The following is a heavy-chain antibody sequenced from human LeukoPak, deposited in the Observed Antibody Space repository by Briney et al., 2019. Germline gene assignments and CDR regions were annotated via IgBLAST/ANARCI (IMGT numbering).Heavy chain of an antibody. Sequence: SETLSLTCAVSGGSIGSGGYSWSWIRQPPGKGLEWIGYIYYSGSTYYNPSLKSRVTISVDTSKNQFSLKLSSVTAADTAVYYCARCPTDPGCYYMDVWGKGTTVTISS. CDR1: GGSIGSGGYS. CDR3: ARCPTDPGCYYMDV. CDR2: IYYSGST. D-gene: IGHD3-9*01. J-gene: IGHJ6*03. V-gene: IGHV4-30-4*07.